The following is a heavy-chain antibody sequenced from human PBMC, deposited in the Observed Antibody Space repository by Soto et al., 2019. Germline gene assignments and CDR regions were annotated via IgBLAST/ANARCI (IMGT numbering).Heavy chain of an antibody. CDR2: IYYSGST. V-gene: IGHV4-39*01. J-gene: IGHJ3*02. CDR1: GGSISSSSYY. D-gene: IGHD3-10*01. Sequence: SETLSLTCTVSGGSISSSSYYWGWIRQPPGKGLEWIGSIYYSGSTYYNPSLKSRVTISVDTSKNQFSLKLSSVTAADTAVYYCARRLITMVREDAFDIWGQGTMVTVSS. CDR3: ARRLITMVREDAFDI.